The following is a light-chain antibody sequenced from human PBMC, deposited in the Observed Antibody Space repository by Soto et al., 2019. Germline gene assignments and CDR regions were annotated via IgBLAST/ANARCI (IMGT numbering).Light chain of an antibody. CDR3: QQYVTSPAIT. J-gene: IGKJ5*01. CDR1: ESVSDF. V-gene: IGKV3-20*01. CDR2: GAT. Sequence: EIVLTQSPFSLSLAPVERSTLSCFASESVSDFLAWYQQKPGLAPRLLIHGATKRTSGTPDRFSGSGSGTAFTLAISRLEPEDFAIYYCQQYVTSPAITFGQGTRLEIK.